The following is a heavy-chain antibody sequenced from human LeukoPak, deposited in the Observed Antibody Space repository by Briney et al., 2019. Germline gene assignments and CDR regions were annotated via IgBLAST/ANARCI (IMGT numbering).Heavy chain of an antibody. D-gene: IGHD3-16*01. Sequence: SETLSLTCTVSGGSISGSYWSWVRQPPGKGLEWIGYIYDSGSTNYNSSLKSRVTISADTSKNQFSLKLSSVTAADTAVYYCARQSGGVGTKLDYWGQGTLVTVSS. CDR1: GGSISGSY. J-gene: IGHJ4*02. CDR3: ARQSGGVGTKLDY. CDR2: IYDSGST. V-gene: IGHV4-59*08.